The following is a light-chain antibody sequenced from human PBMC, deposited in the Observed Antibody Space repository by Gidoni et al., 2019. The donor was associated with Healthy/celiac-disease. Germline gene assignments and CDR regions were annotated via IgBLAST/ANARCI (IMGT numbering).Light chain of an antibody. J-gene: IGKJ2*03. Sequence: DSQMTQPPSSLSASVGDRVTITCRASQSISSYLNWYQQKPGKAPKLLIYAASSLQSGVPSRFSGSGSGTDFTLTISSLQPEDFATYYCQQSYSTPGYSFGQGTKLEIK. V-gene: IGKV1-39*01. CDR3: QQSYSTPGYS. CDR1: QSISSY. CDR2: AAS.